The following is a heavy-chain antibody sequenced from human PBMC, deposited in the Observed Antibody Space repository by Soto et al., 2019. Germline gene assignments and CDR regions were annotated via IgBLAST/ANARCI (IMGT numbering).Heavy chain of an antibody. CDR1: GGSISSSNW. Sequence: PSETLSLTCTVSGGSISSSNWWTWVRQAPGKGLEWIGETYHVGIPTYNPSLKSRVSISVDKSNNQFFLKLNSVTAADTAVYYCARSRYYDSSGYRALDAFDIWGQGTMVTVSS. J-gene: IGHJ3*02. CDR2: TYHVGIP. D-gene: IGHD3-22*01. V-gene: IGHV4-4*02. CDR3: ARSRYYDSSGYRALDAFDI.